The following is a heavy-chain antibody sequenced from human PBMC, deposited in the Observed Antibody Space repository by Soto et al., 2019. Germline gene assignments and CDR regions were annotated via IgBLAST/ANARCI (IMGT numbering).Heavy chain of an antibody. J-gene: IGHJ4*02. CDR3: ASSQGDY. D-gene: IGHD6-6*01. V-gene: IGHV3-43*01. CDR2: ISWDGETT. CDR1: GFTFDDHN. Sequence: DVYLVESGGAVVQPGGSLRLSCAASGFTFDDHNMYWVRQVSGKGLEWVSLISWDGETTYYADSVKGRFTISRVKSKNSLYLQLNALTTEDSGLYYCASSQGDYWGQGTLVTVAS.